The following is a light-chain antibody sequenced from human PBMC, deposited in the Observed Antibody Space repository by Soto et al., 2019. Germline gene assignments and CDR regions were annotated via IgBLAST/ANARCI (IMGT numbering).Light chain of an antibody. CDR3: QQYNTFYT. CDR1: QSIRSW. V-gene: IGKV1-5*03. Sequence: DIQMNQSPSTLSESIGDRVTITCRASQSIRSWWAWYQQNPGRAPNLLIYRASSLENEVPSRFSGSGSGTEFPLTISSLQPDDFATYDCQQYNTFYTFGQGTKLEIK. CDR2: RAS. J-gene: IGKJ2*01.